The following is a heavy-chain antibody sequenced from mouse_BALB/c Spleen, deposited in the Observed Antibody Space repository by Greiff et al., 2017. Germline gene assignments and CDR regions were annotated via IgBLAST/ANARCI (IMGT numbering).Heavy chain of an antibody. CDR3: VRDEAELGHFDY. J-gene: IGHJ2*01. Sequence: QVQLKESGPGLVAPSQSLSITCTVSGFSLTSYDISWIRQPPGKGLEWLGVIWTGGGTNYNSAFMSRLSISKDNSKSQVFLKMNSLQTDDTAIYYCVRDEAELGHFDYWGQGTTLTVSS. CDR2: IWTGGGT. V-gene: IGHV2-9-2*01. D-gene: IGHD4-1*01. CDR1: GFSLTSYD.